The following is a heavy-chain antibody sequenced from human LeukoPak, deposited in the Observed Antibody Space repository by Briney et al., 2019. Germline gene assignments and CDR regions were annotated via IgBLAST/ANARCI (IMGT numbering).Heavy chain of an antibody. CDR3: ARGGLNFDAFDI. D-gene: IGHD1-7*01. CDR1: GFTFSSYS. Sequence: GVSLRLSCAASGFTFSSYSMNWVRQAPGKGLEWVSSIGSRSTYTYSADSVKGRFTISRDNAKNSLYLQMNSLRAGDTAVYYCARGGLNFDAFDIWGQGTMVTVSS. J-gene: IGHJ3*02. V-gene: IGHV3-21*01. CDR2: IGSRSTYT.